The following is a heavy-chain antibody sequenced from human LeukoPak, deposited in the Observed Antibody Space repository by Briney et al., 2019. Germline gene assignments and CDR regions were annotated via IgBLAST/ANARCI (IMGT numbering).Heavy chain of an antibody. V-gene: IGHV1-69*05. CDR2: IIPIFGTA. D-gene: IGHD2-2*02. J-gene: IGHJ3*02. CDR3: ARDRAVPAAIGVLAHIDAFDI. CDR1: GGTFSSYA. Sequence: ASVKVSCKASGGTFSSYAISWVRQAPGQGLEWMGGIIPIFGTANYEQKFQGRVTITTDESTSTAYMELSSLRSEDTAVYYCARDRAVPAAIGVLAHIDAFDIWGQGTMVTVSS.